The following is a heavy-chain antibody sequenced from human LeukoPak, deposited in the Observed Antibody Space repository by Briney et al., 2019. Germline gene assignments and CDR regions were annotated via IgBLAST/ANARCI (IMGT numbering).Heavy chain of an antibody. Sequence: GGGLVQPGGSLRLSCAASGFTFSNYWMSWVRQAPGKGLEWVANIKEDGSEKYYVDSVKGRFTISRDHAENSLYLQMNSLRAEDTAVYYCTRVEETATTAAIIRKYSYYYYYMDVWGKGNTVTVSS. J-gene: IGHJ6*03. V-gene: IGHV3-7*01. CDR1: GFTFSNYW. CDR3: TRVEETATTAAIIRKYSYYYYYMDV. D-gene: IGHD4-11*01. CDR2: IKEDGSEK.